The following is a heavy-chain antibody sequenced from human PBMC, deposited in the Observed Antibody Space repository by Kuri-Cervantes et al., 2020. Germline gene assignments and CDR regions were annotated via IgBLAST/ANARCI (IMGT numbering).Heavy chain of an antibody. CDR1: RFTFSRYW. CDR2: IKQDGSEK. Sequence: GGSLRLSCAASRFTFSRYWMTWVRQAPGKGLEWVANIKQDGSEKYYVDSVRGRFTISRDNAKNSLYLQMTSLRAEDTAVYYCARAPYYDSSGYYLFDYWGQGTLVTVSS. V-gene: IGHV3-7*01. J-gene: IGHJ4*02. CDR3: ARAPYYDSSGYYLFDY. D-gene: IGHD3-22*01.